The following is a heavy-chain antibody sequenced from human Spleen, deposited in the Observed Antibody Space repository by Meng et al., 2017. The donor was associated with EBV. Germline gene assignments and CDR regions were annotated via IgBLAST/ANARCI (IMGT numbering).Heavy chain of an antibody. CDR3: ARGHPSIVVAPAARGAHDNWFDA. V-gene: IGHV1-69*06. CDR1: TDSFNTYS. D-gene: IGHD2-2*01. Sequence: QVQLVQSGAEVKKPGPSVKVSCKASTDSFNTYSINWVRQAPGQGLEWMGEINPIFGSTKDAHKFQGRVTITADKSTSTVYMELINLRYEDTAVYYCARGHPSIVVAPAARGAHDNWFDAWGQGTLGTVAS. CDR2: INPIFGST. J-gene: IGHJ5*02.